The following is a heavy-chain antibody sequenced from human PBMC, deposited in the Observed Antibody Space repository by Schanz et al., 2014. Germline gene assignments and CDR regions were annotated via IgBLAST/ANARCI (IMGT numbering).Heavy chain of an antibody. Sequence: EVQLLESGGALEQPGGSLRLSCAASGFTFSSYAMSWVRQAPGKGLEWVSAISGSGGDTYYADSVKGRFTISRDNSKNTLYLQMNSLRPEDTAVYYCAKEGSIYWDRSVDYWGQGTLVTVSS. V-gene: IGHV3-23*01. D-gene: IGHD1-26*01. CDR1: GFTFSSYA. J-gene: IGHJ4*02. CDR3: AKEGSIYWDRSVDY. CDR2: ISGSGGDT.